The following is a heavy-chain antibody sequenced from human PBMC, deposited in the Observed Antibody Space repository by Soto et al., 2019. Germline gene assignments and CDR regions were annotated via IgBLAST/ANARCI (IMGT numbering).Heavy chain of an antibody. D-gene: IGHD6-19*01. CDR2: LNPNSGDT. CDR1: GYTFSSYD. V-gene: IGHV1-8*01. CDR3: ATSGGGWYLY. J-gene: IGHJ4*02. Sequence: QVQLVQSGAEVKKPGASVKVSCKASGYTFSSYDINWVRQATGQGLEWMGWLNPNSGDTVYAQKFQGRVTQXXNASINTDYIDLSRLTSDDTAVYYCATSGGGWYLYWGQGTLVTVSS.